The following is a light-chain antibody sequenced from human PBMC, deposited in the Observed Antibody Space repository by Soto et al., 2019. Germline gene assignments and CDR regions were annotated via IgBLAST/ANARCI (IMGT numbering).Light chain of an antibody. CDR3: GSWDSSLSAYV. J-gene: IGLJ1*01. V-gene: IGLV1-51*01. CDR1: ISNIGGNS. Sequence: QSVLTQPPSVSAAPGQKVTISCSGRISNIGGNSVSWYQQLPGTAPKLLIYDDNKRPSGIPDRFSGSKSGTSATLGITGFQTGDEADYYCGSWDSSLSAYVFGTGTKGNVL. CDR2: DDN.